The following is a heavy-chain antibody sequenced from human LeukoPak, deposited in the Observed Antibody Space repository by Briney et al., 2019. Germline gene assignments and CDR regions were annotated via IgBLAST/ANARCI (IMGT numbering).Heavy chain of an antibody. Sequence: SETLSLTCTVSGGSISRYYWSWIRQPPGKGLEWIGYISYSGSTDSNPSLKSRVTISVDTSKNQISLKLSSVTAADTAVYYCARTYCRGGSCHFDCWGQGTLVTVSS. CDR2: ISYSGST. J-gene: IGHJ4*02. CDR3: ARTYCRGGSCHFDC. CDR1: GGSISRYY. D-gene: IGHD2-15*01. V-gene: IGHV4-59*08.